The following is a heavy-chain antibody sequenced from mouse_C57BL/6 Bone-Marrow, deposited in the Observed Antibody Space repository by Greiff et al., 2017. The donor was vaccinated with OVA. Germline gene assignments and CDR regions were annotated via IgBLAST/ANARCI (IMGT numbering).Heavy chain of an antibody. CDR1: GYTFTSYT. V-gene: IGHV1-4*01. CDR3: ARSLPYYYVSSLYVDV. D-gene: IGHD1-1*01. Sequence: VKLQESGAELARPGASVKMSCKASGYTFTSYTMHWVKQRPGQGLEWIGYINPSSGYTKYNQKFKDKATLTADKSSSTAYMQLSRLTSEDSAVYYCARSLPYYYVSSLYVDVWGTGTTVTVSS. J-gene: IGHJ1*03. CDR2: INPSSGYT.